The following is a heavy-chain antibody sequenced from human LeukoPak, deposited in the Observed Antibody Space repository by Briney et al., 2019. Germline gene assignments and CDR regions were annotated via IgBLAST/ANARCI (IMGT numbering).Heavy chain of an antibody. CDR1: GFTFSSYW. CDR3: ARGASISLPLYYYYMDV. J-gene: IGHJ6*03. CDR2: IKQDGSEK. Sequence: PGGSLRLSCAASGFTFSSYWMSWVRQAPGKGLEWVANIKQDGSEKYYVDSVKGRFTISRDNAKKSLYLQMNSLRAEDTAVYYCARGASISLPLYYYYMDVWGKGTTVTVSS. D-gene: IGHD6-6*01. V-gene: IGHV3-7*01.